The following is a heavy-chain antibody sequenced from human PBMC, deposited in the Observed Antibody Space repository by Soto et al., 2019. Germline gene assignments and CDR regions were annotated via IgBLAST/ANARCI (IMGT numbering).Heavy chain of an antibody. CDR3: ARDPILAAAGTVPY. J-gene: IGHJ4*02. D-gene: IGHD6-13*01. Sequence: GSLRLSCAASGFTFSSYSMNWVRQAPGKGLEWVSSISSSSSYIYYADSVKGRFTISRDNAKNSLYLQMNSLRAEDTAVYYCARDPILAAAGTVPYWGQGTLVTVSS. V-gene: IGHV3-21*01. CDR2: ISSSSSYI. CDR1: GFTFSSYS.